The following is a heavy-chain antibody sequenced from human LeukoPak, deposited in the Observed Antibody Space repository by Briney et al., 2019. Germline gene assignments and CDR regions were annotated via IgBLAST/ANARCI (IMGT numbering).Heavy chain of an antibody. CDR1: GFTFSSYA. Sequence: GGSLRLSCAASGFTFSSYAMSWVRQAPGRGLEWVSAISGSGGSTYYADSVKGRFTISRDNSKNTLYLQMNSLRAEDTAVYYCAKGQYGGLGFDYWGQGTLVTVSS. CDR3: AKGQYGGLGFDY. D-gene: IGHD4-23*01. CDR2: ISGSGGST. V-gene: IGHV3-23*01. J-gene: IGHJ4*02.